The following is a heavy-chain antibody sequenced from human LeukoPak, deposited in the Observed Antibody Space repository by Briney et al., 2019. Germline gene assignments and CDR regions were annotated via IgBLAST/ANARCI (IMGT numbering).Heavy chain of an antibody. J-gene: IGHJ4*02. Sequence: GSLRLSCAASGFTFSSYGMHWVRQAPGKGLEWVAVIWYDGSNKYYADSVKGRFTISRDNSENTLYLQLNSLRAEDTAVYYCAKGGWGTVLDYWGQGTLVTVS. V-gene: IGHV3-33*06. D-gene: IGHD3-16*01. CDR3: AKGGWGTVLDY. CDR2: IWYDGSNK. CDR1: GFTFSSYG.